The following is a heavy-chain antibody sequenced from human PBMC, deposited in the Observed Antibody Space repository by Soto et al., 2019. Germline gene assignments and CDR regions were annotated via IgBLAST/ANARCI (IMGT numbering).Heavy chain of an antibody. V-gene: IGHV4-59*01. CDR2: IYYSGST. J-gene: IGHJ4*02. CDR1: GGSISNYY. D-gene: IGHD2-15*01. Sequence: SETLSLTCTVSGGSISNYYCSWIRQPPGKGLEWIGYIYYSGSTNYNPSHKSRDNISVDTSKNQFSLKLSSVTAADTAVYYCARAGAATLSDYWGQGTLVTVSS. CDR3: ARAGAATLSDY.